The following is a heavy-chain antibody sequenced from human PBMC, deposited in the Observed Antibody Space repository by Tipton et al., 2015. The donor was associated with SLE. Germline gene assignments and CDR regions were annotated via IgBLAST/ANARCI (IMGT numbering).Heavy chain of an antibody. Sequence: GPLRLSCAASGFTFSSYEMNWVRQAPGKGLEWVSYISSSGSTIYYADSVKGRFTISRDNAKNSLYLQMNSLRAEDTAVYYCARGRDGYNYGYWGQGTLVTVSS. CDR3: ARGRDGYNYGY. CDR2: ISSSGSTI. V-gene: IGHV3-48*03. CDR1: GFTFSSYE. J-gene: IGHJ4*02. D-gene: IGHD5-24*01.